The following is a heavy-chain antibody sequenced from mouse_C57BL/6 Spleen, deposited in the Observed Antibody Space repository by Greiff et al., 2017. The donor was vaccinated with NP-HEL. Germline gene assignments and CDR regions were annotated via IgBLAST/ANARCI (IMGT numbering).Heavy chain of an antibody. V-gene: IGHV1-82*01. CDR3: ARYYYGSSYAMDY. CDR2: IYPGDGDT. Sequence: VQLQQSGPELVKPGASVKISCKASGYAFSSSWMNWVKQRPGKGLEWIGRIYPGDGDTNYNGKFKGKATLTADKSSSTVYMQLSSLTSEDSAVYFCARYYYGSSYAMDYWGQGTSVTVSS. J-gene: IGHJ4*01. D-gene: IGHD1-1*01. CDR1: GYAFSSSW.